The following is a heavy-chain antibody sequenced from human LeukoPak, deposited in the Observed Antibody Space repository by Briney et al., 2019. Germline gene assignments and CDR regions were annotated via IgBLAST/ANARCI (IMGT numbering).Heavy chain of an antibody. V-gene: IGHV4-30-2*01. CDR2: IYHSGST. CDR1: GGSISSGGYS. CDR3: ARVRGWYYFDY. J-gene: IGHJ4*02. Sequence: SQTLSLTCAVSGGSISSGGYSWSWIRQPPGKGLEWIGYIYHSGSTYYNPSLKSRVTISVDRSKNQFSLKLSSVNAADTAVYYCARVRGWYYFDYWGQGTLVTVSS. D-gene: IGHD6-19*01.